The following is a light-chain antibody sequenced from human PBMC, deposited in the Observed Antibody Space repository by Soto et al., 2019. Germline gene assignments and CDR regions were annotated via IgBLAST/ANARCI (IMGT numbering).Light chain of an antibody. V-gene: IGLV1-40*01. CDR2: GDS. J-gene: IGLJ1*01. CDR3: QSNDNGLSGSDV. Sequence: QSVLTQPPSVSGAPGQRVTISCPGSSSNIGAGYDVNWYQQLPETAPKLLIFGDSNRPSGVPDRFSGSKPGTSASLVITGLQADEEADYSCQSNDNGLSGSDVFGTGTKVTVL. CDR1: SSNIGAGYD.